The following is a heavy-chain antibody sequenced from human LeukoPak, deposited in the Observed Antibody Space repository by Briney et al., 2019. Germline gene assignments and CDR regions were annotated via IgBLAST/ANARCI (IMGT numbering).Heavy chain of an antibody. J-gene: IGHJ4*02. CDR2: ISGSGGST. CDR1: GFTFSSYA. V-gene: IGHV3-23*01. CDR3: AKGNKGAPRVYFDS. Sequence: GGSLRLSCAASGFTFSSYAVSWVRQAPGKGLECVSLISGSGGSTYYADSVKGRFTISRDNSKNTLYLQMNSLRSEDTAVYYCAKGNKGAPRVYFDSWGQGTLVTVSS. D-gene: IGHD1/OR15-1a*01.